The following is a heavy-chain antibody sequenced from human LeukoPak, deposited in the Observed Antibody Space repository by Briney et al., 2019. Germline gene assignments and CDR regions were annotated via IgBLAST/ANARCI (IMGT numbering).Heavy chain of an antibody. J-gene: IGHJ6*03. CDR2: IVVGSGNT. CDR3: ATYGGYCSSTSCKTHYYYYYMDV. D-gene: IGHD2-2*01. CDR1: GFTFTSSA. V-gene: IGHV1-58*02. Sequence: SVKVSCKASGFTFTSSAMQWVRQARGQRLEWIGWIVVGSGNTNYAQKFQERVTITRDMSTSTAYMELSSLRSEDTAVYYCATYGGYCSSTSCKTHYYYYYMDVWGKGTTVTVSS.